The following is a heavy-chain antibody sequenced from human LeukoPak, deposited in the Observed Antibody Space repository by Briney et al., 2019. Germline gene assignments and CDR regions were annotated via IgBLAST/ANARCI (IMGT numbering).Heavy chain of an antibody. Sequence: PGGSLRLSCAASGFTFNDYYMSWIRQAPGKGLEWLSYINIGGTNTHYADSVKGRFTISRDNAKKSPYLEMNNLRAEDTAVYYCATDGAGFDTWGQGVLVTVSS. V-gene: IGHV3-11*01. CDR3: ATDGAGFDT. J-gene: IGHJ5*02. CDR2: INIGGTNT. CDR1: GFTFNDYY.